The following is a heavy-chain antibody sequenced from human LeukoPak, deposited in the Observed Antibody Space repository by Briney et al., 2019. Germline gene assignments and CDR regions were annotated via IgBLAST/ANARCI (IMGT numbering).Heavy chain of an antibody. Sequence: PGRSLRLSCAASRFTFSSYGMHWVRQAPGKGLEWVAVIWNDGSKKNYADSVKGRFTISRDNSKNTLHLQMNSLRVEDTAIYYCARDLQGCDYWGQGTQVTVPS. V-gene: IGHV3-33*01. CDR2: IWNDGSKK. CDR3: ARDLQGCDY. D-gene: IGHD4/OR15-4a*01. CDR1: RFTFSSYG. J-gene: IGHJ4*02.